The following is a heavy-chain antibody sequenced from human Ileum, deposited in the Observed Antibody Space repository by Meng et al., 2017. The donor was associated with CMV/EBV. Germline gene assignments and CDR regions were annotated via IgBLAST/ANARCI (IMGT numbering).Heavy chain of an antibody. CDR3: ARESTIFGVVTFDY. J-gene: IGHJ4*02. Sequence: AASGFTVSSNYMSWVRQAPGKGLEWVSVIYSGGSTYYADSVKGRFTISRDNSKNTLYLQMNSLRAEDTAVYYCARESTIFGVVTFDYWGQGTLVTVSS. V-gene: IGHV3-66*02. CDR2: IYSGGST. CDR1: GFTVSSNY. D-gene: IGHD3-3*01.